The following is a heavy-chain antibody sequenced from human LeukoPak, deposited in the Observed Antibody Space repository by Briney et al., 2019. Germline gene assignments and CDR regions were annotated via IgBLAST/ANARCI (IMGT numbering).Heavy chain of an antibody. Sequence: GGSLRLSCAASGFTFSSYSMNWVRQAPGKGLEWVSYISSSSSTIYYADSVKGRFTISRDNAKNTLYLQMNSLRPEDTAVYYCARNHYGSVDYWGQGTLVTVSS. J-gene: IGHJ4*02. CDR3: ARNHYGSVDY. V-gene: IGHV3-48*04. CDR2: ISSSSSTI. D-gene: IGHD3-10*01. CDR1: GFTFSSYS.